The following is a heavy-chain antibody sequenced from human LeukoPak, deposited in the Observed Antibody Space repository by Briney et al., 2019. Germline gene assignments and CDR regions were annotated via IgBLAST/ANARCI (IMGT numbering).Heavy chain of an antibody. V-gene: IGHV3-64*02. J-gene: IGHJ6*02. CDR1: GFTFSTYA. D-gene: IGHD6-6*01. CDR2: ISSTSGDST. CDR3: AKDLEYSSSSPFFRYYYYYGMDV. Sequence: GGSLRLSCAASGFTFSTYAMHWVRQAPGKGLEYVSAISSTSGDSTYYADSVKGRFTISRDNSKNTLYLQMSSLRVEDMAVYYCAKDLEYSSSSPFFRYYYYYGMDVWGQGTTVTVSS.